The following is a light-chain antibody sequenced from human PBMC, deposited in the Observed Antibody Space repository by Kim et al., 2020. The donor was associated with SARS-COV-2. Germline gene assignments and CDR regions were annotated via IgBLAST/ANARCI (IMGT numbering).Light chain of an antibody. V-gene: IGKV4-1*01. CDR2: GAS. CDR3: QQYYTTPIT. J-gene: IGKJ5*01. CDR1: QSVLSSSNNRNC. Sequence: ATITCKSSQSVLSSSNNRNCLSWHQQKPGQPPRLLIYGASSRKSGVPDRFGGSVSGTDFTLTISSLQAEDVAVYYCQQYYTTPITFGQGTRLEIK.